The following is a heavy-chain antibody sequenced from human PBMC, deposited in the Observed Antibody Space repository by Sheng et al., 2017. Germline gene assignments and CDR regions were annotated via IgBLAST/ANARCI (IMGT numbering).Heavy chain of an antibody. J-gene: IGHJ4*02. CDR1: GGSFSGYS. D-gene: IGHD1-26*01. CDR3: AREMTAGGSDGGAY. CDR2: INHSGST. Sequence: QVQLQQWGAGLLKPSETLSLTCAVYGGSFSGYSWTWIRQPPGRGLEWIGEINHSGSTRYNAALQSRVTILVDASKNQFSLKVNYVTAADTAVYYCAREMTAGGSDGGAYWGRGTPVTGLL. V-gene: IGHV4-34*01.